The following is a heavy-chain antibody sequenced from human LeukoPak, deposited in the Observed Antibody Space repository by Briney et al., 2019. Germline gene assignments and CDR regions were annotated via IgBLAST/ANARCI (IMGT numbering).Heavy chain of an antibody. CDR3: ARHGNCSSTSCYIYYYYYMDV. CDR2: IYYSGST. CDR1: GGSISSGDYY. V-gene: IGHV4-39*01. J-gene: IGHJ6*03. Sequence: SETLSLTCTVSGGSISSGDYYWSWIRQPPGKGLEWIGSIYYSGSTYYNPSLKSRVTISVDTSKNQFSLKLSSVTAADTAVYYCARHGNCSSTSCYIYYYYYMDVWGKGTTVTVSS. D-gene: IGHD2-2*02.